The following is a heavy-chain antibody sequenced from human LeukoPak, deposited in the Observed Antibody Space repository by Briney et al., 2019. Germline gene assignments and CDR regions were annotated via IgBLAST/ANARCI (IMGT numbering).Heavy chain of an antibody. V-gene: IGHV3-23*01. Sequence: GGSLRLSCAASGFTFSSFAMSWVRLAPGKGLEWVSSISNSGGGTYYAESVKGRFTISRDNSKNTLYLQMSSLRAEDTAIYYCARPAYSSSWYYIEYWGQGTLVTVSS. J-gene: IGHJ4*02. CDR2: ISNSGGGT. CDR3: ARPAYSSSWYYIEY. CDR1: GFTFSSFA. D-gene: IGHD6-13*01.